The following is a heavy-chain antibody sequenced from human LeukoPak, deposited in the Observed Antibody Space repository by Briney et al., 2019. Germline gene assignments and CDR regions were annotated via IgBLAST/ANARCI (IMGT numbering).Heavy chain of an antibody. CDR2: ISYDGSNK. CDR1: GFTFSSYA. Sequence: GGSLRLSCAASGFTFSSYAMHWVRQAPGKGLEWVAVISYDGSNKYYADSVKGRFTISRDNSKNTLYLQMNSLRAEDTAVYYCARGLKRHCTNGVCYSLDYWGQGTLVTVSS. J-gene: IGHJ4*02. D-gene: IGHD2-8*01. V-gene: IGHV3-30*04. CDR3: ARGLKRHCTNGVCYSLDY.